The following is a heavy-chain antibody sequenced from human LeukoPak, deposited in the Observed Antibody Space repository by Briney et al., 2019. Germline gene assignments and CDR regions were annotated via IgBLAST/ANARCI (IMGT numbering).Heavy chain of an antibody. D-gene: IGHD2-21*02. Sequence: PSETLSLTCTVSGGSISSYYWSWIRQPAGKGLEWIGRIYTSGSTNYNPALKSRVTMSVDTSKNQFSLRLSSVTAADTAVYYCARGRNCGGDCLDYYYYYMDVWGKGTTVTVSS. CDR2: IYTSGST. CDR1: GGSISSYY. V-gene: IGHV4-4*07. J-gene: IGHJ6*03. CDR3: ARGRNCGGDCLDYYYYYMDV.